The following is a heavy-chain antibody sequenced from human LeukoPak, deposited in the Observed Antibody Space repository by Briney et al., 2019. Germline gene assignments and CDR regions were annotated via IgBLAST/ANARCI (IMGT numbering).Heavy chain of an antibody. J-gene: IGHJ4*02. V-gene: IGHV3-11*04. CDR3: ARGFRRGYSYGYNFDY. CDR1: GFTFSDYY. D-gene: IGHD5-18*01. Sequence: GGSLRLSCAASGFTFSDYYMNWIRQAPGKGLEWVSYISSSGSTIYYADSVKGRFTISRDNAKNSLYLQMNSLRAEDTAVYYCARGFRRGYSYGYNFDYWGQGTLVTVSS. CDR2: ISSSGSTI.